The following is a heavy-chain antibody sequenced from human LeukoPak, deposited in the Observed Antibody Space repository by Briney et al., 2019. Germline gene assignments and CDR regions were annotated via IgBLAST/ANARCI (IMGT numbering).Heavy chain of an antibody. Sequence: GESLRLSCAASGFTFSSYEMNWVRQAPGKGLEWVSYISSSGSTIYYADSVKGRFTISRDNAKNSLYLQMNSLRAEDTALYYCARDVTYYYDSSGYHERHPFDYWGQGTLVTVSS. D-gene: IGHD3-22*01. J-gene: IGHJ4*02. V-gene: IGHV3-48*03. CDR1: GFTFSSYE. CDR2: ISSSGSTI. CDR3: ARDVTYYYDSSGYHERHPFDY.